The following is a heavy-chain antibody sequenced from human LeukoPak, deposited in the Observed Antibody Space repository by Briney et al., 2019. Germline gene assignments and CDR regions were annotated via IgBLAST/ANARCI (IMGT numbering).Heavy chain of an antibody. V-gene: IGHV5-51*01. Sequence: GESLKISCKGAGYSFTSYWIGWARQIPGKGLEWMGIIYPGDSDTRYSPSFQGQVTISADKSISTAYLQWSRLKASDTAMYDCAISTRGYSYGYLDYWGQGTLVTVSS. CDR2: IYPGDSDT. CDR1: GYSFTSYW. J-gene: IGHJ4*02. CDR3: AISTRGYSYGYLDY. D-gene: IGHD5-18*01.